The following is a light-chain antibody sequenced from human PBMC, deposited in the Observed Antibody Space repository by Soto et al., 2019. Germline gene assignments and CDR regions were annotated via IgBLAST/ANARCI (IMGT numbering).Light chain of an antibody. CDR1: QSINIY. CDR3: QQSYRSPYT. Sequence: EMTQSPSSLSASVGDSVTVTCRASQSINIYLNWYQQKPGKAPTLLIYGASSLQSGVPSRFTGGGSRTDFTLTISSLQPEDFATYYCQQSYRSPYTFGQGTKLEIK. V-gene: IGKV1-39*01. J-gene: IGKJ2*01. CDR2: GAS.